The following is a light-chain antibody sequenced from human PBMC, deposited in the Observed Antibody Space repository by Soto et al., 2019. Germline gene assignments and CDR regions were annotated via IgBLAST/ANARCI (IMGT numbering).Light chain of an antibody. CDR1: SSNVGSHT. CDR2: RNY. V-gene: IGLV1-44*01. CDR3: AAWDDGLNGPV. Sequence: QSVLTQPPSASGTPGQRGTISCSGSSSNVGSHTVDWYQQVPGTAPKLLIYRNYERPSGVPDRFSGSKSGTSASLAISGLQSEDEADYYCAAWDDGLNGPVFGGGTKVTVL. J-gene: IGLJ2*01.